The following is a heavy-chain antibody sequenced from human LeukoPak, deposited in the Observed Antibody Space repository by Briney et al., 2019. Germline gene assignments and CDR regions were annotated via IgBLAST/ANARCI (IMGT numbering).Heavy chain of an antibody. J-gene: IGHJ5*02. V-gene: IGHV3-30-3*01. D-gene: IGHD3-10*01. Sequence: SGGSLRLSCAASGFTFSGYPIHWVRQAPGKGLEWVAVISYDGSNKYYADSVEGRFTISRDNAKNTLYLQMSSLRVEDTGVYYCARGRGPYGWFDPWGQGTLVTVSS. CDR1: GFTFSGYP. CDR2: ISYDGSNK. CDR3: ARGRGPYGWFDP.